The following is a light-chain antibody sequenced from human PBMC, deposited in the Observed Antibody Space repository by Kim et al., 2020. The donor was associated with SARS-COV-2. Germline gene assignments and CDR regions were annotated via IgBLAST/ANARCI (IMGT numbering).Light chain of an antibody. Sequence: QSALTQPASVSGSPGQSITISCTGTSSDIGAYNYVSWYQQHPGKAPKLLTYDVTNRPSGVSNRFSGSKSGNTASLTISGLQAEDEADYYCSSYTAKTSLVFGGGTQLTVL. V-gene: IGLV2-14*03. CDR3: SSYTAKTSLV. J-gene: IGLJ3*02. CDR1: SSDIGAYNY. CDR2: DVT.